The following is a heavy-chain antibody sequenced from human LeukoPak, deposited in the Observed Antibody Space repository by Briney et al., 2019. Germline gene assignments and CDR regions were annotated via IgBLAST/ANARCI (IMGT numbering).Heavy chain of an antibody. Sequence: GGSLRLSCAASGFTFSSYAMSWVRQAPGKGLEWVSAISGSGGSTYYADSVKGRFTISRDNSKNTLYLQMNSLRAEDTAVYYCANVAEERSYLEGFDYWGQGTLVTVSS. J-gene: IGHJ4*02. CDR1: GFTFSSYA. D-gene: IGHD1-26*01. CDR3: ANVAEERSYLEGFDY. CDR2: ISGSGGST. V-gene: IGHV3-23*01.